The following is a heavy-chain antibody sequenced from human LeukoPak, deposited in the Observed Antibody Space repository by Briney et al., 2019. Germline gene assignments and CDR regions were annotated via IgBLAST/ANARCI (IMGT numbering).Heavy chain of an antibody. D-gene: IGHD1-26*01. V-gene: IGHV3-11*04. Sequence: LSLTCAVYGGSFSGYYWSWIRQAPGKGLEWVSYISSSSSTIYYADSVKGRFTISRDNAKNSLYLQMNSLRAEDTAVYYCARAQWELPGEFDYWGQGTLVTVSS. J-gene: IGHJ4*02. CDR2: ISSSSSTI. CDR3: ARAQWELPGEFDY. CDR1: GGSFSGYY.